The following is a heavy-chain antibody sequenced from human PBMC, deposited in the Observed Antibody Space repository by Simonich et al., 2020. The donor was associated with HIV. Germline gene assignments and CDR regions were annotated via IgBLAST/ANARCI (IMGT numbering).Heavy chain of an antibody. CDR2: LNHSGST. J-gene: IGHJ4*02. CDR3: ARGFYQRLYYFDY. CDR1: GGSFSGYY. Sequence: QVQLQQWGAGLLKPSETLSLTCAVYGGSFSGYYWSGIRQPPGKGLEWIGELNHSGSTNYNPSLKSRVTISVDTSKNQFSLKLSSVTAADTAVYYCARGFYQRLYYFDYWGQGTLVTVSS. D-gene: IGHD2-2*01. V-gene: IGHV4-34*01.